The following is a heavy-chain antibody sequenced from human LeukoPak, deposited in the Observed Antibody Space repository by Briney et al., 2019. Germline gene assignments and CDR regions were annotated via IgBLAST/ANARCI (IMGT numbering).Heavy chain of an antibody. CDR2: IKQDGSEK. V-gene: IGHV3-7*01. D-gene: IGHD1-26*01. CDR1: GFTFSSYW. Sequence: PGGSLRLSCAASGFTFSSYWMSWVRQAPGKGLEWVANIKQDGSEKYYVGSVKGRFTISRDNAKNSLFLQMNSLRAEDTAVYYCARWDTGSYYGIGDWGQGTLVTVSS. CDR3: ARWDTGSYYGIGD. J-gene: IGHJ4*02.